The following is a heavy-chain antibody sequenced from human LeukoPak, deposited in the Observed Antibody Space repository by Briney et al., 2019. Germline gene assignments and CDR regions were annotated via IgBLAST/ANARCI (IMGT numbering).Heavy chain of an antibody. D-gene: IGHD4-11*01. V-gene: IGHV3-7*04. Sequence: GGSLRLSCTASGFTFSAFWMSWDRHIPGEGLEWLATIKGDGTEKEYAASVKDRLTISRDNGENSLSLQIDSLRVEDTAVYYCAKDRGWLQYDYWGQGTLVTVSS. J-gene: IGHJ4*02. CDR3: AKDRGWLQYDY. CDR1: GFTFSAFW. CDR2: IKGDGTEK.